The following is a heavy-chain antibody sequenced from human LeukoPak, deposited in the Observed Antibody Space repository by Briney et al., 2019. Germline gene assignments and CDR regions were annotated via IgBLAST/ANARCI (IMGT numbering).Heavy chain of an antibody. Sequence: GGSLRLSCAASGFTFSSYAMSWVRQAPGKGLEWVSAISGSGGSTYYAYSVKGRFTISRDNSKNTLYLQMNSLRAEDTAVYYCAKQRDILTGYFDYWGQGTLVTVSS. J-gene: IGHJ4*02. CDR2: ISGSGGST. V-gene: IGHV3-23*01. CDR1: GFTFSSYA. CDR3: AKQRDILTGYFDY. D-gene: IGHD3-9*01.